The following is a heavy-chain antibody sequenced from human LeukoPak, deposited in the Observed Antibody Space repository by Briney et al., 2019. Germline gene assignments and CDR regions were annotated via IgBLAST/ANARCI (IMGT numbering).Heavy chain of an antibody. CDR1: GGSIRSYY. CDR2: MHHSGST. Sequence: SETLSLTCTVSGGSIRSYYWSWIRQPPRKGLEWIGYMHHSGSTKHNPYLKSLVTISVDTSKSQFSLKLSSVTAADTAVYYCARHAAVEGSSGWSPLWWFDPWGQGTLVTVSS. V-gene: IGHV4-59*08. J-gene: IGHJ5*02. D-gene: IGHD6-19*01. CDR3: ARHAAVEGSSGWSPLWWFDP.